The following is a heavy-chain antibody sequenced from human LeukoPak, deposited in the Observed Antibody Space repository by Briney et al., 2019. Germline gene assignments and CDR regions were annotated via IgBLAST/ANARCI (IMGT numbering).Heavy chain of an antibody. J-gene: IGHJ5*02. D-gene: IGHD2-8*01. CDR2: IFPILGIA. CDR1: GGTFSSYA. V-gene: IGHV1-69*04. Sequence: ASVKVSCKASGGTFSSYAISWVRQAPGQGLEGMGRIFPILGIANYAQKFQGRVTITADKSTSTAYMELSSLRSEDTAVYYCANGYCTNGVCRNWFDPWGQGTLVTVSS. CDR3: ANGYCTNGVCRNWFDP.